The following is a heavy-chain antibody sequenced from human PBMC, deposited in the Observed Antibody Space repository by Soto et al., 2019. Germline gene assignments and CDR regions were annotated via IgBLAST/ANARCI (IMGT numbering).Heavy chain of an antibody. D-gene: IGHD5-18*01. V-gene: IGHV3-23*01. Sequence: GGSLRLSCAASGFTFSSYAMSWVRQAPGKGLEWVSAISGSGGSTYYADSVKGRFTISRDNSKNTLYLQMNSLRAEDTAVYYCAKAKYSYGPRGFYFDYWGQGTLVTVSS. J-gene: IGHJ4*02. CDR3: AKAKYSYGPRGFYFDY. CDR2: ISGSGGST. CDR1: GFTFSSYA.